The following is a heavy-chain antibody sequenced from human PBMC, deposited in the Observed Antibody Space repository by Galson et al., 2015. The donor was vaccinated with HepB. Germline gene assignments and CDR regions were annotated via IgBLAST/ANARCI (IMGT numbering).Heavy chain of an antibody. CDR1: GYTFTSYA. V-gene: IGHV1-3*01. CDR3: ASSQDCSSTSCHRNINSYYYYYYMDV. D-gene: IGHD2-2*01. CDR2: INAGNGNT. Sequence: SVKVSCKASGYTFTSYAMHWVRQAPGQRLEWMGWINAGNGNTKYSQKFQGRVTITRDTSASTAYMELSSLRSEDTAVYYCASSQDCSSTSCHRNINSYYYYYYMDVWGKGTTVTVSS. J-gene: IGHJ6*03.